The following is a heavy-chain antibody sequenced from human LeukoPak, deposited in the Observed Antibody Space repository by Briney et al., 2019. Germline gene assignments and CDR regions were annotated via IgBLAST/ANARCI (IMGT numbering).Heavy chain of an antibody. D-gene: IGHD6-13*01. CDR3: AILASAGTLDLDY. CDR2: INPYSGNT. V-gene: IGHV1-18*01. Sequence: GASVKVSCKASGYTFTSYGITWLRQAPGQGLKWVGWINPYSGNTISAQKLQGRVTMTTDTSTTTASMELRSLTSDDTAVYYCAILASAGTLDLDYWGQGTLVTVSS. CDR1: GYTFTSYG. J-gene: IGHJ4*02.